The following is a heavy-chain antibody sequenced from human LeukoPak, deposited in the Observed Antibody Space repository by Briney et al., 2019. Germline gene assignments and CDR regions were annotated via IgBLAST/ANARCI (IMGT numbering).Heavy chain of an antibody. D-gene: IGHD5-18*01. Sequence: SESLSLTCTASGGSINSYYWSWIRQPAGKGLEWIGRIYTSGSTNYNPSLKSRVTMSVDTSKNQFSLKLSSVTAADTAVYYCARSRYGKSRAQFDYWGQGTLVTVSS. J-gene: IGHJ4*02. CDR2: IYTSGST. CDR1: GGSINSYY. V-gene: IGHV4-4*07. CDR3: ARSRYGKSRAQFDY.